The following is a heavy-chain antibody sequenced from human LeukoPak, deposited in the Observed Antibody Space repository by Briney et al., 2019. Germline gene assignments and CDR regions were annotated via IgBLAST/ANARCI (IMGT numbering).Heavy chain of an antibody. CDR1: GGSISSSSYY. V-gene: IGHV4-39*07. CDR2: IYYSGST. CDR3: ARGGPEDYSSGRGEYFDY. D-gene: IGHD6-19*01. J-gene: IGHJ4*02. Sequence: SETLSLTCTVSGGSISSSSYYWGWIRQPPGKGLEWIGSIYYSGSTNYNPSLKSRVTISVDTSKNQFSLKLSSVTAADTAVYYCARGGPEDYSSGRGEYFDYWGQGTLVTVSS.